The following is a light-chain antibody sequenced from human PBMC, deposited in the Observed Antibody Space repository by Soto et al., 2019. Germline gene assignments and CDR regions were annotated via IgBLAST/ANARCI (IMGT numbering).Light chain of an antibody. CDR2: DAS. V-gene: IGKV1-5*01. Sequence: DIQMTQSPSTLSASVGDRVTITCRASQSVSTWLAWYQQKPGKAPKLLIYDASSLESGVPSRFSGSGSGTDFTITISSLQPEDFATYYCQQYNRKTFGQGTKVEIK. J-gene: IGKJ1*01. CDR1: QSVSTW. CDR3: QQYNRKT.